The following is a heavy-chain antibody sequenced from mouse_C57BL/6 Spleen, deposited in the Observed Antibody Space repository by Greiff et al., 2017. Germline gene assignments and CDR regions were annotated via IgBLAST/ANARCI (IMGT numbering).Heavy chain of an antibody. Sequence: VQLKESGTVLARPGASVKMSCKTSGYTFTSYWMHWVKQRPGQGLEWIGAIYPGNSDTSYHQKFQGKDKLTAVTSASTAYMELSSLPNEDSAVYYCTRGGTTVRNCDDWGQGTTLTVSS. J-gene: IGHJ2*01. CDR3: TRGGTTVRNCDD. V-gene: IGHV1-5*01. CDR1: GYTFTSYW. D-gene: IGHD1-1*01. CDR2: IYPGNSDT.